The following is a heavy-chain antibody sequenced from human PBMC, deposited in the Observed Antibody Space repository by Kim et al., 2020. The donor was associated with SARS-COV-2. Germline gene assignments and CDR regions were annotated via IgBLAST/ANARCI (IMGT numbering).Heavy chain of an antibody. CDR2: ISHSGST. CDR3: ARSAYYYDNSGLRPSDH. D-gene: IGHD3-22*01. J-gene: IGHJ4*02. CDR1: GVSISSGGYY. Sequence: SETLSLTCTVSGVSISSGGYYWNWIRQHPGKGLEWIGYISHSGSTNYNPSLKSRITMSVDTSKNQFSLKLSSVTAADTAVYYCARSAYYYDNSGLRPSDHWGQGTLVTVSS. V-gene: IGHV4-31*03.